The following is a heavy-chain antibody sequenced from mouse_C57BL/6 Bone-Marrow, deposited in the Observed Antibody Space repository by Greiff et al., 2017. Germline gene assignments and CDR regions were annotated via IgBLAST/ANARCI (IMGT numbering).Heavy chain of an antibody. V-gene: IGHV14-2*01. CDR1: GFNIKDYY. CDR3: SRVPLGAMDY. Sequence: VQLQQSGAELVKPGASVKLSCTASGFNIKDYYMHWVKQRTEPGLEWIGRIDPEDGETKYAPKFQGKATLTADTSSHTAYLQLSSLTSEDTAVYYCSRVPLGAMDYWGQGTSVTVSS. CDR2: IDPEDGET. D-gene: IGHD3-3*01. J-gene: IGHJ4*01.